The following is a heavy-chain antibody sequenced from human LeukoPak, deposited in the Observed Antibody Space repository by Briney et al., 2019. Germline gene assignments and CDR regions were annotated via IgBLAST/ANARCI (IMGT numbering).Heavy chain of an antibody. J-gene: IGHJ3*02. CDR2: IGSDGTYI. Sequence: PGGSLRLSCAASGFTFSGYEMNWVRQAPMKGLEWVASIGSDGTYIYYADSVQGRFSISRDNAKNSLYLQMNSLRAEDTAVYYCARKMKTGDRVGTFDIWGQGTMVTVSS. V-gene: IGHV3-21*01. D-gene: IGHD1-1*01. CDR1: GFTFSGYE. CDR3: ARKMKTGDRVGTFDI.